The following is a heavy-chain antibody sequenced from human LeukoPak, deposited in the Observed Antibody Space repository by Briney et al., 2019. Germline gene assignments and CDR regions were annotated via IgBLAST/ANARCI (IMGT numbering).Heavy chain of an antibody. CDR3: ATEGRDGYNSFDY. Sequence: ASVKVSCKVSGYTFTDYYMHWVQQAPGKGLEWMGLVDPEDGETIYAEKFQGRVTIAADTSTDTAYMELSSLRSEDTAVYYCATEGRDGYNSFDYWGQGTLVTVSS. V-gene: IGHV1-69-2*01. CDR2: VDPEDGET. J-gene: IGHJ4*02. CDR1: GYTFTDYY. D-gene: IGHD5-24*01.